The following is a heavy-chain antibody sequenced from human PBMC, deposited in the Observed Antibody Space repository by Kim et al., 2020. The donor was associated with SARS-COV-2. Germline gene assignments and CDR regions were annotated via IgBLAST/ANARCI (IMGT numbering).Heavy chain of an antibody. J-gene: IGHJ6*02. CDR3: ARISPRDFWSGYYVLHYYYYGMDV. Sequence: SETLSLTCAVYGGSFSGYYWSWIRQPPGKGLEWIGEINHSGSTNYNPSLKSRVTISVDTSKNQFSLKLSSVTAADTAVYYCARISPRDFWSGYYVLHYYYYGMDVWGQGTTVTVSS. D-gene: IGHD3-3*01. CDR1: GGSFSGYY. V-gene: IGHV4-34*01. CDR2: INHSGST.